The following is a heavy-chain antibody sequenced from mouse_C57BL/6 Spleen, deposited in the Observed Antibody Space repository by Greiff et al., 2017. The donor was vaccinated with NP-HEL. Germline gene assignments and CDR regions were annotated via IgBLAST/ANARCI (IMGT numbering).Heavy chain of an antibody. J-gene: IGHJ4*01. CDR2: IDPSDSYT. V-gene: IGHV1-50*01. Sequence: QVQLQQPGAELVKPGASVKLSCKASGYTFTSYWMQWVNQRPGQGLEWIGEIDPSDSYTNYNQKFKGKATLTVDTSSSTAYMQLSSLTSEDSAVYDCARRGYDGSSYAMDYWGQGTTVTVAS. CDR3: ARRGYDGSSYAMDY. CDR1: GYTFTSYW. D-gene: IGHD1-1*01.